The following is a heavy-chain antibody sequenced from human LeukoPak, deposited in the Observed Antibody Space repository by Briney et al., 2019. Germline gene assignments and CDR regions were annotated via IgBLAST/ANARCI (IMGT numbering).Heavy chain of an antibody. Sequence: GGSLRLSCAVSGFPVSSNHMGWVRQAPGKGLEWVSDISGTGANTYYADSVKGRFTISRDNSKNTLYLQMNSLRGEDTAVYSCAKRYGLGSSPFDYWGQGALVTVSS. CDR3: AKRYGLGSSPFDY. J-gene: IGHJ4*02. V-gene: IGHV3-23*01. D-gene: IGHD3-10*01. CDR2: ISGTGANT. CDR1: GFPVSSNH.